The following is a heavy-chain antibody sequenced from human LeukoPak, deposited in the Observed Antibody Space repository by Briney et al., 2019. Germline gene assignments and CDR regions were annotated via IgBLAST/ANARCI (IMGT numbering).Heavy chain of an antibody. CDR2: ISYSGST. CDR1: GVSISSYY. Sequence: PSETLSLTCTVSGVSISSYYWGWIRQPPGKGLEWIGYISYSGSTNYNPSLKSRLTISIDTSKNQFSLKLSSVTAADTAVYYCAREYSSSHDAFDIWGQGTMVTVSS. D-gene: IGHD6-6*01. CDR3: AREYSSSHDAFDI. V-gene: IGHV4-59*08. J-gene: IGHJ3*02.